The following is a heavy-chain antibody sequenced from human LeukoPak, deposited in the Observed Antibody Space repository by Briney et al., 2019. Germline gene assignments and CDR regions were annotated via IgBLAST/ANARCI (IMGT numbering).Heavy chain of an antibody. D-gene: IGHD6-13*01. CDR3: ARKGYSSSWYVGY. V-gene: IGHV3-7*01. J-gene: IGHJ4*02. Sequence: GGSLRLSCAASGFTFSSYWMSWVRQAPGKGLEWGANIKQDGSEKYYVDSVKGRFTISRDNAKNSLYLQMNSLGAEDTAVYYCARKGYSSSWYVGYWGQGTLVTVSS. CDR1: GFTFSSYW. CDR2: IKQDGSEK.